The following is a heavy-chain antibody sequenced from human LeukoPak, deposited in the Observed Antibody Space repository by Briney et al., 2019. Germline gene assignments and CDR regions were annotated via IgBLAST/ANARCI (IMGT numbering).Heavy chain of an antibody. CDR1: GYTFSNYH. D-gene: IGHD6-6*01. Sequence: ASVKVSCKASGYTFSNYHIGWVRQAPGQGLEWMGWISAYNGNTKYAQNLQGRVTMTTDTSTSTAYMELRSLRPDDTAVYYCARVRSSSSPDYYYYGLDVWGQGTTDTVSS. CDR2: ISAYNGNT. V-gene: IGHV1-18*01. CDR3: ARVRSSSSPDYYYYGLDV. J-gene: IGHJ6*02.